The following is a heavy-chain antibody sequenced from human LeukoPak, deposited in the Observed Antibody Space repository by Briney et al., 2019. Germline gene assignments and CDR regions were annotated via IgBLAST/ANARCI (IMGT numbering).Heavy chain of an antibody. Sequence: GGSLRLSCAASGFTFSSYAMSWVRQAPGKGLEWVSAISGSSGGSTYYADSVKGRFTISRDNSKSILFLQLNSLRAEDTAVYYCAKMNRRFFYSGMDVWGQGTTVTVSS. CDR2: ISGSSGGST. D-gene: IGHD1-14*01. V-gene: IGHV3-23*01. CDR3: AKMNRRFFYSGMDV. CDR1: GFTFSSYA. J-gene: IGHJ6*02.